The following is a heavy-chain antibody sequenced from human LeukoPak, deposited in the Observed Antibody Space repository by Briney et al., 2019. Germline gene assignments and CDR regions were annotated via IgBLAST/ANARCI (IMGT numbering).Heavy chain of an antibody. V-gene: IGHV3-23*01. Sequence: SGGSLRLSCAASGFFVSSYAMMWVRPAPGEWLDWVSTISVSGGSPNYADSVKGRFTISRDNSKNTLFLQMNSLRAEDTALYYCAKGLREYDFWSGYATWGQGTLVTVSS. J-gene: IGHJ5*02. CDR2: ISVSGGSP. CDR1: GFFVSSYA. CDR3: AKGLREYDFWSGYAT. D-gene: IGHD3-3*01.